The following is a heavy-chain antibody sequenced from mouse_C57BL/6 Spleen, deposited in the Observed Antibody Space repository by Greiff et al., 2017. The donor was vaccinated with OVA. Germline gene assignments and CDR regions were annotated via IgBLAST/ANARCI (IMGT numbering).Heavy chain of an antibody. CDR1: GYTFTSYD. CDR3: ARRAGWDVGYFDV. V-gene: IGHV1-85*01. J-gene: IGHJ1*03. Sequence: VQLQQSGPELVKPGASVKLSCKASGYTFTSYDINWVKQRPGQGLEWIGWIYPRDGSTKYNEKFKGKATLTVDTSSSTAYMELHSLTSEDSAVYFCARRAGWDVGYFDVWGTGTTVTVSS. D-gene: IGHD4-1*01. CDR2: IYPRDGST.